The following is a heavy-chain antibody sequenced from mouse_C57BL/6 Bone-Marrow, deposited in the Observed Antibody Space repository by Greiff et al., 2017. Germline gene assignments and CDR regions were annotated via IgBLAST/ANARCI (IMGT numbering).Heavy chain of an antibody. V-gene: IGHV1-82*01. CDR2: IYPGDGDT. J-gene: IGHJ2*01. D-gene: IGHD1-1*01. Sequence: QVQLQQSGPELVKPGASVKISCKASGYAFSSSWMNWVKQRPGKGLEWIGRIYPGDGDTNYNGKFKGKATLTADKSSSTAYMQLSSLTSVDSAVYFCARAYYGSSYRYWGQGTTLTVSS. CDR3: ARAYYGSSYRY. CDR1: GYAFSSSW.